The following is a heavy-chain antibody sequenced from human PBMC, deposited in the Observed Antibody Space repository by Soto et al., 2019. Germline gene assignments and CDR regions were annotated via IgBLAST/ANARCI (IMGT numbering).Heavy chain of an antibody. CDR3: ASHYSDNNGLDF. CDR1: GFTFNNYA. CDR2: LSGSGGST. D-gene: IGHD3-22*01. Sequence: GGSLRLSCAASGFTFNNYAMSWVRQAPGKGLEWVSVLSGSGGSTYYADSVQGRFTISRDNSKNTLFLQMNSPRAADTAIYYCASHYSDNNGLDFWGQGTLVTVSS. V-gene: IGHV3-23*01. J-gene: IGHJ4*02.